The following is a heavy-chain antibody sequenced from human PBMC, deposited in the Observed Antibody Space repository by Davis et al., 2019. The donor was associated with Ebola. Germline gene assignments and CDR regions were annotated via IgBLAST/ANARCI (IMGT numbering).Heavy chain of an antibody. CDR3: ATMGQYYYDSSGYRSFDY. J-gene: IGHJ4*02. V-gene: IGHV3-48*02. Sequence: GESLKISCAASGFSFSTRSMNWVRQAPGKGLEWVSYITGSSATIYYADSVKGRFTISRDTAKNSVYLQMNSLRDENTALYYCATMGQYYYDSSGYRSFDYWGQGTLVTVSS. CDR2: ITGSSATI. CDR1: GFSFSTRS. D-gene: IGHD3-22*01.